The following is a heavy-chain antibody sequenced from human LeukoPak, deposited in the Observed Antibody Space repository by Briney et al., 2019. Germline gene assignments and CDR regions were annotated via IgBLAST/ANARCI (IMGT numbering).Heavy chain of an antibody. CDR2: ISSTSTYI. D-gene: IGHD2-15*01. CDR1: EFTFSSYT. Sequence: TGGSLRLSCAASEFTFSSYTINWVRQAPGKGLEWVSSISSTSTYISYADSVKGRFTISRDNAKNSLYLQMNSLRAEDTAVYYCARGGGNFDYWGQGTLDTVSS. V-gene: IGHV3-21*01. CDR3: ARGGGNFDY. J-gene: IGHJ4*02.